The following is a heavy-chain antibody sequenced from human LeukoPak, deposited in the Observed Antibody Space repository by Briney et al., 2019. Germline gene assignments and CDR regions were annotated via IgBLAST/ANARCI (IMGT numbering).Heavy chain of an antibody. CDR1: GGSFSGYY. D-gene: IGHD5-24*01. CDR2: ISSSSSYI. V-gene: IGHV3-21*01. Sequence: ETLSLTCAVYGGSFSGYYWSWIRQAPGKGLEWVSSISSSSSYIYYADSVKGRFTISRDNAKNSLYLQMNSLRAEDTAVYYCARVMAPPDYWGQGTLVTVSS. CDR3: ARVMAPPDY. J-gene: IGHJ4*02.